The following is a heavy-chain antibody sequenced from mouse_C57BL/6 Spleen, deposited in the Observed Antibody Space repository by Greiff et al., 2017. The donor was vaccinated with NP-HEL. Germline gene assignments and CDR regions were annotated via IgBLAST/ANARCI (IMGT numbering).Heavy chain of an antibody. J-gene: IGHJ3*01. CDR3: ARHEAYDYAWFAY. CDR1: GFTFSSYT. Sequence: EVKLMESGGCLVKPGGSLQLSCAASGFTFSSYTMSWVRQTPETMLEWVATISGGGGNTYYPDSVKGRFTISRDNAKNTLYLQMSSLRSEDTALYYCARHEAYDYAWFAYWGQGTLVTVSA. V-gene: IGHV5-9*01. D-gene: IGHD2-4*01. CDR2: ISGGGGNT.